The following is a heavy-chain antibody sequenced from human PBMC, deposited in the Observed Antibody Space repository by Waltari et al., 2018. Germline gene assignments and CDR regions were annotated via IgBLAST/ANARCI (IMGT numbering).Heavy chain of an antibody. J-gene: IGHJ6*03. CDR2: IYYSGST. D-gene: IGHD3-22*01. Sequence: QVQLQESGPGLVKPSETLSLTCPVSGGSISRYYWSWIRQPPGKGLEWIGYIYYSGSTNYNPSLKSRVTISVDTSKNQFSLKLSSVTAADTAVYYCARGLVVADPSYYYYYYYMDVWGKGTTVTVSS. V-gene: IGHV4-59*01. CDR1: GGSISRYY. CDR3: ARGLVVADPSYYYYYYYMDV.